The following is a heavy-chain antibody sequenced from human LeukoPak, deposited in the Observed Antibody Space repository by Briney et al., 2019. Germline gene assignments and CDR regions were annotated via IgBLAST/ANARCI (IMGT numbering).Heavy chain of an antibody. J-gene: IGHJ4*02. CDR3: ARSYGDYINFDY. CDR1: GGSISTYY. V-gene: IGHV4-59*01. Sequence: PSETLSLTRNVSGGSISTYYWSWIRHTPGKGLEWIGYIYYSGSTNYNPSLTSRVTMSIDTSKNQFSLNLSSVTAADTAMYYCARSYGDYINFDYWGQGAPVTVSS. D-gene: IGHD4-17*01. CDR2: IYYSGST.